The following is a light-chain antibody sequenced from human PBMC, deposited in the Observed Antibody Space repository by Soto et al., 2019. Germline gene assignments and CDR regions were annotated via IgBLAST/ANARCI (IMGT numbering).Light chain of an antibody. CDR2: DAS. CDR1: QDISTY. CDR3: QKYRGGSPWT. J-gene: IGKJ1*01. V-gene: IGKV1-27*01. Sequence: DIQMTQSPSSLSASVGDRVTIACRASQDISTYLAWFQQKPGRVPQMLIFDASTLRPGVPSRFSGSGAGTHFTLTINSLQPEDVATYYCQKYRGGSPWTCGQGTKVEV.